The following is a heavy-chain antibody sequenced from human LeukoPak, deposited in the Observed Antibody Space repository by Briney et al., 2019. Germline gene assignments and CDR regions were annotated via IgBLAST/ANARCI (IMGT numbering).Heavy chain of an antibody. CDR2: IYHSGRT. Sequence: PSETLSLTCTVSGGSISSGYWSWIRQPPGKGLEWIGYIYHSGRTNYNPSLKSRVTISVDPSKAQFSLKLSSVTAADTAVYYCARDQEEDEGVWFDPWGQGTLVTVSS. J-gene: IGHJ5*02. D-gene: IGHD3-10*01. CDR1: GGSISSGY. V-gene: IGHV4-59*01. CDR3: ARDQEEDEGVWFDP.